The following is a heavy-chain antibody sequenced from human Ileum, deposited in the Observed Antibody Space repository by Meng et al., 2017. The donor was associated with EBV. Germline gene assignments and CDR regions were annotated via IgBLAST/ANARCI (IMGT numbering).Heavy chain of an antibody. CDR1: CCSIRSTGHY. CDR2: IFYSGSS. Sequence: QLLECDLVLVHPSHALSLTCTDPCCSIRSTGHYWTCIRQPPGKGLEWIGYIFYSGSSFYNPSLQSRVTISVDTSKNQFSLNLSSVTAADTAVYYCARVAVTAIHFDSWRQGTLVTASS. CDR3: ARVAVTAIHFDS. D-gene: IGHD2-21*02. J-gene: IGHJ4*02. V-gene: IGHV4-30-4*01.